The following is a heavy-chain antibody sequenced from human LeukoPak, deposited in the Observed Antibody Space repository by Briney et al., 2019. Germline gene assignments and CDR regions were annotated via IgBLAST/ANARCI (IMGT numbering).Heavy chain of an antibody. CDR3: AREGDGAYCGGDCYDNWFDP. D-gene: IGHD2-21*02. Sequence: GRSLRLSCAASGFTLSSYAMHWVRQAPGKGLEWVAVISYDGSNKYYADSVKGRFTISRDNSKNTLYLQMNSLRAEDTAVYYCAREGDGAYCGGDCYDNWFDPWGQGTLVTVSS. J-gene: IGHJ5*02. CDR1: GFTLSSYA. V-gene: IGHV3-30*04. CDR2: ISYDGSNK.